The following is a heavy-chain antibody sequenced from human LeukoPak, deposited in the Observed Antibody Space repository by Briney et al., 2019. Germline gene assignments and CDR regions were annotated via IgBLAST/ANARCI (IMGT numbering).Heavy chain of an antibody. J-gene: IGHJ4*02. CDR2: ISYDGSNK. D-gene: IGHD2-2*01. V-gene: IGHV3-30-3*01. CDR3: ARDGCSRCTSHSLPFDY. CDR1: RFTFSSYA. Sequence: GGSLRLSCAASRFTFSSYAMHWVRQAPGKGLEWVAVISYDGSNKYYADSVKGRFTISRDNSKNTLYLQMNGLRAEDTAVYYCARDGCSRCTSHSLPFDYWGQGTLVTVSS.